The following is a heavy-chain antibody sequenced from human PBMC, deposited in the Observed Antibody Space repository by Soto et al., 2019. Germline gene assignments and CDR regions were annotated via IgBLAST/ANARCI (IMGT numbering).Heavy chain of an antibody. CDR1: GGSISSGDYY. CDR3: ARAYGDYAYWFDH. D-gene: IGHD4-17*01. J-gene: IGHJ5*02. Sequence: QVQLQASGPGLVKPSQTLSLTCTVSGGSISSGDYYWSWIRQPPGKGLEWIGYIYYSGSTYYNPSLKSRVTISVDTSKNHCSLKLSSVTAADTAVYYCARAYGDYAYWFDHWGQGTLVTVSS. V-gene: IGHV4-30-4*01. CDR2: IYYSGST.